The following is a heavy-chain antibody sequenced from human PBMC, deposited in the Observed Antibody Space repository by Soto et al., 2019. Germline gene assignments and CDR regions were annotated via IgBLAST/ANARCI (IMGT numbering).Heavy chain of an antibody. J-gene: IGHJ4*02. Sequence: PGESLKISCKGSEYSFSTYWIAWVRQMPGKGLEWMGIIYPGDSDTRYSPSFQGQVTISADKSISTAHLQWSSLKASDTAMYYCARLGGDTTDFDYWGQGTLVTVSS. CDR3: ARLGGDTTDFDY. V-gene: IGHV5-51*01. CDR2: IYPGDSDT. D-gene: IGHD4-17*01. CDR1: EYSFSTYW.